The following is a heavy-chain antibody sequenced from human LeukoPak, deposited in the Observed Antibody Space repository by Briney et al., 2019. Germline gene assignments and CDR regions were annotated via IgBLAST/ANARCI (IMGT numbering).Heavy chain of an antibody. CDR2: IYASGST. D-gene: IGHD2-15*01. V-gene: IGHV4-4*08. CDR1: GGSISSYY. CDR3: ARDAPPAYCSGGSCYFDY. J-gene: IGHJ4*02. Sequence: MSSETLSLTCTVSGGSISSYYWSWIRQPPGKGLEWIGRIYASGSTNYNPSLNSRVTISRDTSKNQFSLNLTSVTAADTAVYYCARDAPPAYCSGGSCYFDYWGQGTLVTVSS.